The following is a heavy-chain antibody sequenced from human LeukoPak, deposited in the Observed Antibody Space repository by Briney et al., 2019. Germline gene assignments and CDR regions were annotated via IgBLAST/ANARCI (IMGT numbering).Heavy chain of an antibody. J-gene: IGHJ6*03. V-gene: IGHV1-8*01. CDR1: GYTFTSYD. D-gene: IGHD2-15*01. CDR2: MNPNSGNT. Sequence: ASVKVSRKASGYTFTSYDINWVRQATGQGLEWMGWMNPNSGNTGYAQKFQGRVTMTRNTSISTAYMELSSLRSEDTAVYYCARAAPLYYYYYYMDVWGKGTTVTVSS. CDR3: ARAAPLYYYYYYMDV.